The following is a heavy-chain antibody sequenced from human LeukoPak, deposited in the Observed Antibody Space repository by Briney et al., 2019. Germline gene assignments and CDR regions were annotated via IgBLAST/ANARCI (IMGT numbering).Heavy chain of an antibody. CDR2: ISSSSSYI. J-gene: IGHJ4*02. Sequence: GGSLRLSCAASGFTFSSYSMNWVRQAPGKGLEWVSSISSSSSYIYYADSVKGRFTISRDNSKNTLYLQMNSLRAEDTAVYHCAKGRQWLVRGYYFDYWGQGTLVTVSS. D-gene: IGHD6-19*01. CDR1: GFTFSSYS. CDR3: AKGRQWLVRGYYFDY. V-gene: IGHV3-21*04.